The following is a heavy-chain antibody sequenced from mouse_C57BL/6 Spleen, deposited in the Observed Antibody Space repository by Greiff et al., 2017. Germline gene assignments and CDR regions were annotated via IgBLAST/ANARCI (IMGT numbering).Heavy chain of an antibody. Sequence: VQLQQPGAELVMPGASVKLSCKASGYTFTSYWMHWVKQRPGQGLEWIGELDPYDSYTNYNQKFKGKSTLTVDKSSSTAYMQLSSLTSEDSAVXYCARSGLRLDFDYWGQGTTLTVSS. CDR1: GYTFTSYW. J-gene: IGHJ2*01. D-gene: IGHD1-1*01. V-gene: IGHV1-69*01. CDR2: LDPYDSYT. CDR3: ARSGLRLDFDY.